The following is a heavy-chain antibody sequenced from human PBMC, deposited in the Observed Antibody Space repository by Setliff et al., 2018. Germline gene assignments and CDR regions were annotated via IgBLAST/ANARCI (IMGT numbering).Heavy chain of an antibody. CDR2: IYYSGST. CDR1: GGSISSSSYY. J-gene: IGHJ5*02. D-gene: IGHD6-6*01. Sequence: SETLSLTCTVSGGSISSSSYYWGWIRQPPGKGLEWIGSIYYSGSTYYNPSLKSRVTTSVDTSKNQFSLKLSSVTAADTAVYYCARLSFSSIAARRHFDPWGQGTLVTVSS. CDR3: ARLSFSSIAARRHFDP. V-gene: IGHV4-39*01.